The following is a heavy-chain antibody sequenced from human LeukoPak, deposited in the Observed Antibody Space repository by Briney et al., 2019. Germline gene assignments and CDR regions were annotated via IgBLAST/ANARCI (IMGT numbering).Heavy chain of an antibody. Sequence: ASVKVSCKASGYIFTDYAINWVRQAPGERLEWMGWINAGNGNTKYSQKFQGRVTITRDRSASTAYMELNSLRSEDTAVYYCAREKGGSGWPYYFDYWGQGTLVTVSS. CDR1: GYIFTDYA. V-gene: IGHV1-3*01. CDR2: INAGNGNT. D-gene: IGHD6-19*01. J-gene: IGHJ4*02. CDR3: AREKGGSGWPYYFDY.